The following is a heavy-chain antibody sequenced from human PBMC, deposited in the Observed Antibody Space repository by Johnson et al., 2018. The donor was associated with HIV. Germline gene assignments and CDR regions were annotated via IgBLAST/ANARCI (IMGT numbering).Heavy chain of an antibody. V-gene: IGHV3-30*04. J-gene: IGHJ3*02. D-gene: IGHD6-6*01. CDR2: ISYDGSNK. CDR3: ARCDSSSPLRAFDI. CDR1: GFTFSSYA. Sequence: QVQLVESGGGVVQPGRSLRLSCAASGFTFSSYAMHWVRQAPVKGLEWVAVISYDGSNKYYADSVKGRFTISRDNSKNTLYLQINSLRAEDTAVYYCARCDSSSPLRAFDIWGQGTMVTVSS.